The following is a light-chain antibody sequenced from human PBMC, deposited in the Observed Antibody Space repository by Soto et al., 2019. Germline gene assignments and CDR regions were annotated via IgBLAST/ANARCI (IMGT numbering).Light chain of an antibody. CDR2: DAS. V-gene: IGKV1-16*02. J-gene: IGKJ5*01. CDR1: QGISNY. Sequence: DIQMTQSPSSLSADVGDRVTITCRASQGISNYLAWSQQKPGKAPKSLIYDASSLRSGVPAKFSGSGFGTEFTLTISSLQPEDFATYYCQQYSTYPLSFGQGTRLEIK. CDR3: QQYSTYPLS.